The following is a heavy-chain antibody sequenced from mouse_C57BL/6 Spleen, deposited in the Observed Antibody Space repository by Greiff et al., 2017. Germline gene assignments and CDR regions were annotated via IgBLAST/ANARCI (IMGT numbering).Heavy chain of an antibody. Sequence: EVQRVESGGGLVKPGGSLKLSCAASGFTFSDYGMHWVRQAPEKGLEWVAYISSGSSTIYYADTVKGRFTISRDNAKNTLFRQMTSLRSEDTAMYYCARGGRGWYFDVWGTGTTVTVSS. D-gene: IGHD3-3*01. CDR1: GFTFSDYG. J-gene: IGHJ1*03. V-gene: IGHV5-17*01. CDR3: ARGGRGWYFDV. CDR2: ISSGSSTI.